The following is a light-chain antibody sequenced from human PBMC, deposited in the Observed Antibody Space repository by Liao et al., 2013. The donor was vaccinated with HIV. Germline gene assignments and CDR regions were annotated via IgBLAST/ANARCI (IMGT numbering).Light chain of an antibody. CDR2: KDI. Sequence: SYELTQPSSVSVSPGQTARITCSGDALPKQSVSWYQRKSGQAPVLVMYKDIERPSGIPVRFSGSRSGTKVTLTISGVQAEDESDYYCQSADSSGTCPVFGGGTKLTVL. J-gene: IGLJ3*02. V-gene: IGLV3-25*03. CDR1: ALPKQS. CDR3: QSADSSGTCPV.